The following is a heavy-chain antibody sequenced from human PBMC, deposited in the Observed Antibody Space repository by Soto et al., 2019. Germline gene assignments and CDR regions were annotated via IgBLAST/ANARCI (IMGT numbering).Heavy chain of an antibody. Sequence: GGSLRLSCAASGFTFSSYSMNWVRQAPGKGLEWVAVISYDGSNKYYADSVKGRFTISRDNSKNTLYLQMNSLRAEDTAVYYCAKTRGSGYDLLFDYWGQGTLVTVS. CDR3: AKTRGSGYDLLFDY. J-gene: IGHJ4*02. CDR1: GFTFSSYS. V-gene: IGHV3-30*18. D-gene: IGHD5-12*01. CDR2: ISYDGSNK.